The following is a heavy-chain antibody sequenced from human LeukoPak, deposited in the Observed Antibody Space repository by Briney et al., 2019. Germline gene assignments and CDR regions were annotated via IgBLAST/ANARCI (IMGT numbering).Heavy chain of an antibody. Sequence: ASVKVSCKASGYTFTSYYMHWVRQAPGQGLEWMGWINPHSGDTNYAHKFQGRVTMTRDTSISIAHMELSSLKSDNTAVYYCAREGGSSYGYAYHWGQGTLVTVSS. CDR3: AREGGSSYGYAYH. CDR2: INPHSGDT. J-gene: IGHJ5*02. D-gene: IGHD5-18*01. CDR1: GYTFTSYY. V-gene: IGHV1-2*07.